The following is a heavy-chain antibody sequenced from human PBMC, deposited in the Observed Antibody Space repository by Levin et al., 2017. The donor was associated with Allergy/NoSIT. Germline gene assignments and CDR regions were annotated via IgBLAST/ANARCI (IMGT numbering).Heavy chain of an antibody. CDR1: GFTFSSYG. D-gene: IGHD3-10*01. J-gene: IGHJ6*02. CDR3: ARDYYGSGSDFNYYYYYGMDV. CDR2: IWYDGSSK. Sequence: LSLTCAASGFTFSSYGMHWVRQAPGKGLEWVTVIWYDGSSKYYADSVKGRFTISRDNSKNTLYLQMNSLRAEDTAVYYCARDYYGSGSDFNYYYYYGMDVWGQGTTVTVSS. V-gene: IGHV3-33*01.